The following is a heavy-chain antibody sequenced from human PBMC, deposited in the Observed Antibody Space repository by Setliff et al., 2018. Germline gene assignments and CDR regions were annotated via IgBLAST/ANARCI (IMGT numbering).Heavy chain of an antibody. D-gene: IGHD3-3*01. Sequence: TLSLTCTVSGGSLSGSSYYWGGIRQPPGKGLEWIGSSYYSGSTYYNTSLKSRVTISVDTSKNQFSLKLSSVTAADTAVYYCAREAPYYNFWSGYSDYWGQGTLVTVSS. CDR2: SYYSGST. CDR3: AREAPYYNFWSGYSDY. V-gene: IGHV4-39*07. CDR1: GGSLSGSSYY. J-gene: IGHJ4*02.